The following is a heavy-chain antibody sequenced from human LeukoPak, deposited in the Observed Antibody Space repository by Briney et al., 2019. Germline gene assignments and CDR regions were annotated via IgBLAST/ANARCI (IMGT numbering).Heavy chain of an antibody. CDR2: ISSSSSYI. Sequence: GGALRLSCAASGFTFSSYSMNWVRQAPGKGLEWVSSISSSSSYIYYADSVKGPFTISRDNAKNSLYLQMNSLRAEDTAVYYCARVDDSSGYRYYFDYWGKGTLVTVSS. CDR1: GFTFSSYS. J-gene: IGHJ4*02. CDR3: ARVDDSSGYRYYFDY. D-gene: IGHD3-22*01. V-gene: IGHV3-21*01.